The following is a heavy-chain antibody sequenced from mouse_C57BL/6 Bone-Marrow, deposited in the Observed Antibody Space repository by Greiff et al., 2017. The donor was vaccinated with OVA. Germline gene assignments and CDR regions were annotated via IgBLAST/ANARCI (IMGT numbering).Heavy chain of an antibody. V-gene: IGHV1-69*01. CDR2: IDPSDSYT. J-gene: IGHJ3*01. D-gene: IGHD1-1*01. Sequence: QVQLQQPGAELVMPGASVKLSCKASGYTFTSYWMHWVKQRPGQGLEWIGEIDPSDSYTNYNQKFKGKSTLTVDKSSSTAYMQLSSLTSEDSAVYYGARNYGSSGAWFAYWGQGTLVTVSA. CDR1: GYTFTSYW. CDR3: ARNYGSSGAWFAY.